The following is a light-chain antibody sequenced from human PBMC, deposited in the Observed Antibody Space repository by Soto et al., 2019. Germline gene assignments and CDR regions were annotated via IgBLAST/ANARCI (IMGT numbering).Light chain of an antibody. Sequence: EIVLTQSPATLSLSPGERATLSCRASQSVSSYLACYQQKPGQAPRLLIYDASNRATGIPARFSGSGSGTDFTLTISSLEPEDFAVYHCQQRSNWGTFGQGTKVDIK. V-gene: IGKV3-11*01. CDR3: QQRSNWGT. CDR1: QSVSSY. J-gene: IGKJ1*01. CDR2: DAS.